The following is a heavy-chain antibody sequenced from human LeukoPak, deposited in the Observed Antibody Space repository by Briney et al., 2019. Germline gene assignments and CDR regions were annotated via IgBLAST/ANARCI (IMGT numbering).Heavy chain of an antibody. D-gene: IGHD2-21*01. V-gene: IGHV3-21*01. Sequence: GGSLSLSCTASGFTFSSYSMNWVRQAPGKGLEWVSSISSGSTYIYYADSVKGRFTVSRDNAQNSLYLQMNCLRAEDTAVYYCSRDLSAFCGGGWAFHCWGQATLVGDCS. J-gene: IGHJ4*02. CDR1: GFTFSSYS. CDR3: SRDLSAFCGGGWAFHC. CDR2: ISSGSTYI.